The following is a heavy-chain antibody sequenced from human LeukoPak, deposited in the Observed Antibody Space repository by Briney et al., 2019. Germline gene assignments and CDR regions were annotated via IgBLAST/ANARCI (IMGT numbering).Heavy chain of an antibody. CDR2: INSDGSTT. V-gene: IGHV3-74*01. D-gene: IGHD2/OR15-2a*01. Sequence: GGSLRLSCAASGFTLSNSWIHWVRQAPGKGLVWVSRINSDGSTTTYADSVKGRFAISRDNAKNTLYLQMNSLRAEDTAVYYCARAARADCTSPTCHSWLAPWGQGTQVTVSS. CDR1: GFTLSNSW. CDR3: ARAARADCTSPTCHSWLAP. J-gene: IGHJ5*02.